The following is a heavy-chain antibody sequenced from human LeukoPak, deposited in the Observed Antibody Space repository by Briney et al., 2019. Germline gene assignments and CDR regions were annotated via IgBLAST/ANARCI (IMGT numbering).Heavy chain of an antibody. D-gene: IGHD3-10*01. J-gene: IGHJ3*02. CDR1: GYSISSGYY. CDR2: IYHSGST. CDR3: ARGMVHDAFDI. V-gene: IGHV4-38-2*02. Sequence: SETLSLTCTVSGYSISSGYYWGWIRQPPGKGLEWIGSIYHSGSTYYNPSLKSRVTISVDTSKNQFSLKLSSVTAADTAVYYCARGMVHDAFDIWGQGTMVTVSS.